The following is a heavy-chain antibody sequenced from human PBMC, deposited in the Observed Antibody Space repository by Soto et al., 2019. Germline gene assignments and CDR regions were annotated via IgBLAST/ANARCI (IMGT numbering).Heavy chain of an antibody. V-gene: IGHV5-51*01. CDR1: GYSFTSYW. CDR2: IYPGDSDT. J-gene: IGHJ6*04. D-gene: IGHD3-3*01. Sequence: GESLKISCKGSGYSFTSYWIGWVRQMPGKGLEWMGIIYPGDSDTRYSPSFQGQVTISADKSISTAYLQWSSLKASDTAMYYCASSSKEWLSSNYYYYGMDVWGEGTTVTVSS. CDR3: ASSSKEWLSSNYYYYGMDV.